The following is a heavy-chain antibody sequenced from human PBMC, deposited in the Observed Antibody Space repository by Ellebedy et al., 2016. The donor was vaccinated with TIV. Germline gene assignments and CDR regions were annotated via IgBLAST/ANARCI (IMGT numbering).Heavy chain of an antibody. CDR3: AKDRSKEVQWLDDPFDI. V-gene: IGHV3-30*18. D-gene: IGHD6-19*01. CDR1: RIAFDLYG. CDR2: ISFDGGNQ. J-gene: IGHJ3*02. Sequence: GGSLRLXXVAFRIAFDLYGMHWVRQAPGRGLEWVAVISFDGGNQYYADSVQGRFTISRDNSKNTLFLQMTSLRPEDTAVYFCAKDRSKEVQWLDDPFDIWGRGTMVTVSS.